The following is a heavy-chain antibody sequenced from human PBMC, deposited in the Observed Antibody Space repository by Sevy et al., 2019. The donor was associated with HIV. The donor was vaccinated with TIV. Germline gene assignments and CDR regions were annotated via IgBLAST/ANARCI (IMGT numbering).Heavy chain of an antibody. CDR1: GFTFSKYS. J-gene: IGHJ4*02. CDR3: AREGCTKPHDY. Sequence: GGSLRLSCAASGFTFSKYSMSWVRQPPGKGLEWVSTLSFGCGEINYADSVKGRFNISRDNSKSSVYLQMNNLIPEDTAVYYCAREGCTKPHDYWGQGTLVTVSS. D-gene: IGHD2-8*01. CDR2: LSFGCGEI. V-gene: IGHV3-23*01.